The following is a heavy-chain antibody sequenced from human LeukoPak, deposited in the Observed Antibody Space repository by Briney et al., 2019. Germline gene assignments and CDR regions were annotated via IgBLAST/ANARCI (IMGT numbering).Heavy chain of an antibody. J-gene: IGHJ5*02. V-gene: IGHV1-69*04. D-gene: IGHD3-10*01. CDR1: GGTFSSYT. CDR3: ARDYYYGSGSYNWFDP. CDR2: IIPILGIA. Sequence: ASVKVSCKASGGTFSSYTISWVRQAPGQGLEWMGRIIPILGIANYAQKFQGRVTITADKSTSTAYMELSSLRSKDTAVYYCARDYYYGSGSYNWFDPWGQGTLVTVSS.